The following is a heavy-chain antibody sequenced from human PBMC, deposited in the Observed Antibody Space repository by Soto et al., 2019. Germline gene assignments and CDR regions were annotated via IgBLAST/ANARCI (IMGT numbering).Heavy chain of an antibody. D-gene: IGHD6-19*01. V-gene: IGHV3-74*01. CDR2: INSDGSTT. CDR1: GFTFSRYW. CDR3: ARDSGWYI. Sequence: EVQLVESGGGLVQPGGSLRLSCAASGFTFSRYWMHWVRQAPGKGLVCVSRINSDGSTTNYADSVKGRFTVSRDNAKNTLYLQMTSLRAEDAAVYNCARDSGWYIWGQGTLVTLSS. J-gene: IGHJ4*01.